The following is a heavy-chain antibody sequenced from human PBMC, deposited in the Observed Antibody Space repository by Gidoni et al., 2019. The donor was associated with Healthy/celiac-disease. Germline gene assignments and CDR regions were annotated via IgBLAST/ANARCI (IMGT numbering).Heavy chain of an antibody. CDR3: ARDFYTGYSSGWYAGDY. CDR2: INPSGGST. D-gene: IGHD6-19*01. Sequence: QVQLVQSGAEVKKPGASVKVSCKASGYTFTSYYMHWVRQAPGQGLEWMGIINPSGGSTSYAQKFQGRVTMTRDTSTSTVYMELSSLRSEDTAVYYCARDFYTGYSSGWYAGDYWGQGTLVTVSS. CDR1: GYTFTSYY. V-gene: IGHV1-46*03. J-gene: IGHJ4*02.